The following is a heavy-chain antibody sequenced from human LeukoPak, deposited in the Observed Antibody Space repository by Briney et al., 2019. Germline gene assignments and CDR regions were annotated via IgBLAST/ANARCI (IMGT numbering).Heavy chain of an antibody. V-gene: IGHV3-53*01. Sequence: GGSLRLSCAISGLTVNDNYMSWVRQAPGKGLEWVSLIFPDGQTYYADFVQGRFSISRDMSRNTLFLHMSSLRAEDTAVFFCARANPVYGDFDYWGQGTLVTVSS. CDR3: ARANPVYGDFDY. D-gene: IGHD4-17*01. J-gene: IGHJ4*02. CDR2: IFPDGQT. CDR1: GLTVNDNY.